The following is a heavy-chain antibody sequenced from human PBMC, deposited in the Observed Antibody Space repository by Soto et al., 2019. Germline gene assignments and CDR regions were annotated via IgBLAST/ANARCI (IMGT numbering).Heavy chain of an antibody. V-gene: IGHV2-5*02. J-gene: IGHJ5*02. CDR3: AHRRKKGSSFDP. CDR2: IYWDDDK. D-gene: IGHD2-15*01. CDR1: GFSLSTSGVG. Sequence: QITLKESGPTLVKPTQTLTLTCTFSGFSLSTSGVGVGWIRQPPGKALEWLALIYWDDDKRYSPSLKSRLTITKDTSKNQVVLTMTNMDPVDTPTYYCAHRRKKGSSFDPWGQGTLVTVSS.